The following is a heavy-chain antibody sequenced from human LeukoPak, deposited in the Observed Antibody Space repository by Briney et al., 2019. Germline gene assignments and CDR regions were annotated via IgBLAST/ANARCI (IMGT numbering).Heavy chain of an antibody. V-gene: IGHV3-30*04. D-gene: IGHD6-13*01. CDR2: ISYDGSNE. J-gene: IGHJ6*03. Sequence: GGSLRLSCAASGFTFSSYAMHWVRQAPGKGLEWVAIISYDGSNEYYADSVKGRFTISRDNSKNTLYLQMNSLRAADTAVYYCAKARYSYRDYYYMDVWGKGTTVTVSS. CDR1: GFTFSSYA. CDR3: AKARYSYRDYYYMDV.